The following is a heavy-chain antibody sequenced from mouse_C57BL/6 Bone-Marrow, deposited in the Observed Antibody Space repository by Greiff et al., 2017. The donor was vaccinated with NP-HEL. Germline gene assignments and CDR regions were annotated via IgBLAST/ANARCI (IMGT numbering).Heavy chain of an antibody. V-gene: IGHV1-69*01. CDR3: AREGYYGSSYDYFDY. CDR2: IDPSDSYT. D-gene: IGHD1-1*01. J-gene: IGHJ2*01. Sequence: VQLQQPGAELVMPGASVKLSCKASGYTFTSYWMHWVKQRPGQGLEWIGEIDPSDSYTNYNQKFKGKSTLTVDKSSSTAYMQLSSLTSEDSAVYYCAREGYYGSSYDYFDYWGQGTTLTVSS. CDR1: GYTFTSYW.